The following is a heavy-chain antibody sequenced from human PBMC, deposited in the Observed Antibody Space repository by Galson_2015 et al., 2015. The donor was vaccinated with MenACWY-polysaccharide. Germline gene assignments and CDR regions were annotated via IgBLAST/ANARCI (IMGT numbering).Heavy chain of an antibody. Sequence: SLRLSCAASGFTFSSYWMSWVRQAPGKGLEWVANIKQDGSEKYYVDSVKGRFTISRDNAKNSLYLQMNSLRAEDTAVYYCARINYEFWSGYYADYWGQGTLVTVSS. CDR1: GFTFSSYW. V-gene: IGHV3-7*01. CDR3: ARINYEFWSGYYADY. J-gene: IGHJ4*02. CDR2: IKQDGSEK. D-gene: IGHD3-3*01.